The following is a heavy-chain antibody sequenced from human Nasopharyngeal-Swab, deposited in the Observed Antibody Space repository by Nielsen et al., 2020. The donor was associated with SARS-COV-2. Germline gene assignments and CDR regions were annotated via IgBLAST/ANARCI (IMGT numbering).Heavy chain of an antibody. J-gene: IGHJ4*02. Sequence: GESLKISCAASGFTFSSYCMSWVRQAPGKGLEWVANIKQDGSEKYYVDSVKGRFTISRDNAKNSLYLQMNSLRAEDTAVYYCARVAGSGYYWGQGTLVTVSS. D-gene: IGHD3-22*01. CDR2: IKQDGSEK. V-gene: IGHV3-7*03. CDR1: GFTFSSYC. CDR3: ARVAGSGYY.